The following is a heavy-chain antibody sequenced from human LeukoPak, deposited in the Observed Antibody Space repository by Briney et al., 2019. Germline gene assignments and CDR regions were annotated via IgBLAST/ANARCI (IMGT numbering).Heavy chain of an antibody. CDR1: GFTFSSYS. Sequence: GGSLRLSCAASGFTFSSYSMNWVRQAPGKGLEWVSSISSSSSYIYYADSVKGRFTISRDNAKNSLYLQMNTLRAEDTAVYYCARVAGGSHHFDYWGQGTLVTVSS. V-gene: IGHV3-21*01. D-gene: IGHD1-26*01. CDR2: ISSSSSYI. CDR3: ARVAGGSHHFDY. J-gene: IGHJ4*02.